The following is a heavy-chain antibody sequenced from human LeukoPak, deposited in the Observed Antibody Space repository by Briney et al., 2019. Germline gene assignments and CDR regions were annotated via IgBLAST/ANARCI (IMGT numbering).Heavy chain of an antibody. CDR1: GSTFSSCS. Sequence: GGSLRLSCAASGSTFSSCSMNWVRQAPGKGLEWVSSISSSSYIYYADSVKGRFTISRDNAKNSLYLQMNSLRAEDTAVYYCARIPTRPLYYYYGMDVWGQGTTVTVSS. CDR2: ISSSSYI. J-gene: IGHJ6*02. CDR3: ARIPTRPLYYYYGMDV. V-gene: IGHV3-21*01.